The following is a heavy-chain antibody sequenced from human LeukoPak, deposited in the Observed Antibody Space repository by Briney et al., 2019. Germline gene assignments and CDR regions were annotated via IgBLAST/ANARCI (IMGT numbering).Heavy chain of an antibody. CDR3: ARDDGGGWFDP. Sequence: SETLSLTCTVSGGSISSSYYYWGWIRQPPRKGLQWFGSIYYSGSTYYNPSLKSRVTISLDTSKNQFSLKLYSVTAADTAVYYCARDDGGGWFDPWGQGTLVTVSS. CDR2: IYYSGST. CDR1: GGSISSSYYY. V-gene: IGHV4-39*07. J-gene: IGHJ5*02. D-gene: IGHD3-10*01.